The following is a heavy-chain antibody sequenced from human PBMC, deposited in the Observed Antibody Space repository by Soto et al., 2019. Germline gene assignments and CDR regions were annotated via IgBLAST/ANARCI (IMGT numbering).Heavy chain of an antibody. D-gene: IGHD3-22*01. J-gene: IGHJ4*02. CDR2: ISSGSTI. CDR1: GGTCIDYY. Sequence: GGSLRLSCAASGGTCIDYYMSWIRQAPGKGLEWVSYISSGSTIYYADSVKGRFTISRDNAKNSLYLQMNSLRAEDTAVYYCARDYYYDSSGYIYYWGQGTLVTVSS. V-gene: IGHV3-11*01. CDR3: ARDYYYDSSGYIYY.